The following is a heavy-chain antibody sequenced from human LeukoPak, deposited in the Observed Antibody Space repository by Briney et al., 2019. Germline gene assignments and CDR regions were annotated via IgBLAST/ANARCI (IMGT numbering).Heavy chain of an antibody. CDR2: ISSSSSTI. CDR3: GMPHGGSGSYYNFDY. D-gene: IGHD3-10*01. Sequence: GGSLRLSCAASGFSFSSYSMNWVRQAPGKGLEWVSYISSSSSTIYYADSVKGRFTISRDNSKNSLYLQMNSMRAEDTAVYYSGMPHGGSGSYYNFDYWGQGTLVTVCS. V-gene: IGHV3-48*01. J-gene: IGHJ4*02. CDR1: GFSFSSYS.